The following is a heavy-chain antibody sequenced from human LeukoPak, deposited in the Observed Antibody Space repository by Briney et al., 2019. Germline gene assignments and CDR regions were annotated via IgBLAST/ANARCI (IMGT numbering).Heavy chain of an antibody. CDR2: INHSGST. V-gene: IGHV4-34*01. CDR3: ARRGPPVYGSGSYFLASYYYYYMDV. J-gene: IGHJ6*03. CDR1: GGSFSGYY. D-gene: IGHD3-10*01. Sequence: SETLSLTCAAYGGSFSGYYWSWIRQPPGKGLEWIGEINHSGSTNYNPSLKSRVTISVDTSKNQFSLKLSSVTAADTAVYYCARRGPPVYGSGSYFLASYYYYYMDVWGKGTTVTISS.